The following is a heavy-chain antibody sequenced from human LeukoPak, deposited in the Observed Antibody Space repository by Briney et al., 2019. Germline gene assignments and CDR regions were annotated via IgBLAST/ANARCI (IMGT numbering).Heavy chain of an antibody. D-gene: IGHD3-22*01. J-gene: IGHJ4*02. CDR1: GYTFTRYD. Sequence: GASVKVSCKASGYTFTRYDINWVRQATGQGLEWMGWMNTKSGNTGHAQKFQGRVTITRDISISTVYMELSSLSFEDTAVYFCARVDGSADYWGQGTLVTVSS. CDR3: ARVDGSADY. CDR2: MNTKSGNT. V-gene: IGHV1-8*03.